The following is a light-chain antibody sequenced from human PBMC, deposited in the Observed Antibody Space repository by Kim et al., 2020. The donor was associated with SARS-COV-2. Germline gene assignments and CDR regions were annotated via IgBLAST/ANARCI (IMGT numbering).Light chain of an antibody. CDR1: QDIANS. Sequence: DIQMTQSPSSLSASVGDRVTITCRASQDIANSLAWYQQKPGKVPQVLIYAASTFQSGVPSRFSGSGSGTEFTLTIGSLQTEDVATYYCQKYNSAPWTFGPGTKVDIK. V-gene: IGKV1-27*01. CDR2: AAS. J-gene: IGKJ1*01. CDR3: QKYNSAPWT.